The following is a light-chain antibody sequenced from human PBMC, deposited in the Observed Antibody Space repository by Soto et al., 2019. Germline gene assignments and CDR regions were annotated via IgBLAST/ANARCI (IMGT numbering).Light chain of an antibody. J-gene: IGLJ1*01. V-gene: IGLV2-14*01. CDR2: DVS. CDR3: SSYTSDSTYV. CDR1: SSDVGGYNY. Sequence: QSALTQPASVSGSPGQSITISCTGTSSDVGGYNYVSWYQEHPGKAHKLMIYDVSNRPSGVTNRFSGSKSDKTASLTISGLQAEDEADYYCSSYTSDSTYVFGTGTKVTVL.